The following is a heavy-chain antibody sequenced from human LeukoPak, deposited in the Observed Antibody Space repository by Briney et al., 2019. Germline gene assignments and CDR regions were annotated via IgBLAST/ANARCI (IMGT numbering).Heavy chain of an antibody. V-gene: IGHV3-72*01. J-gene: IGHJ4*02. CDR2: ARNKANSYTT. CDR1: GFTFSDHY. D-gene: IGHD3-22*01. Sequence: AGGSLRLSCAASGFTFSDHYMDWVRQAPGKGLEWVGRARNKANSYTTEYAASVKGRFTISRDDSKNSLYLQMNSLKTEDTAVYYCARTNVHYGDGYYSVVGYYFDYWGQGTLVTVSS. CDR3: ARTNVHYGDGYYSVVGYYFDY.